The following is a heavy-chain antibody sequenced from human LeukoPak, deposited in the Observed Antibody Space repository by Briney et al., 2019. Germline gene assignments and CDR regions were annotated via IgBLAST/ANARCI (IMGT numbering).Heavy chain of an antibody. CDR2: FHTAGDT. V-gene: IGHV3-13*01. D-gene: IGHD2-2*01. Sequence: GGSLRLSCAASGFTFSNYDMHWVRQATGKGLEWVSAFHTAGDTHYSGSVKGRFATSRENAKNSFYLQTNNLRAGDTAVYYCARGSCSSSSCYERLNGLDVWGQGTPVTVSS. J-gene: IGHJ6*02. CDR1: GFTFSNYD. CDR3: ARGSCSSSSCYERLNGLDV.